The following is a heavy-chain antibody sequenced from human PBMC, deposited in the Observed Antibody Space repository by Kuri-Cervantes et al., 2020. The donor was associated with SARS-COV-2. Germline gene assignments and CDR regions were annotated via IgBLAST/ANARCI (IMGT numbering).Heavy chain of an antibody. CDR1: GYTFTSYG. Sequence: ASVKVSCKASGYTFTSYGISWVRQAPGQGLEWMGWISAYNGNTNYAQKLQGRVTMTTDTSTSTAYMELRSLRSEDTAVYYCARDRGRIAAAGIGWFDPWGQGTLVTVSS. CDR2: ISAYNGNT. CDR3: ARDRGRIAAAGIGWFDP. D-gene: IGHD6-13*01. J-gene: IGHJ5*02. V-gene: IGHV1-18*01.